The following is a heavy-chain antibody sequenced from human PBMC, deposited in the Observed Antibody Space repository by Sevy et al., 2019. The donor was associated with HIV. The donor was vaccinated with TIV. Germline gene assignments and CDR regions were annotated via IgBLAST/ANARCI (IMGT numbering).Heavy chain of an antibody. J-gene: IGHJ6*03. D-gene: IGHD2-21*01. CDR3: ARDTYYFYVDV. V-gene: IGHV3-7*01. Sequence: GGSLRLSCVVSGFSFSNYWMTWVRQAPGKGLEWVANIKPDGSVKSYVDSVKGRFTISRDNAKNSLSLQMNSLSAEDTAVYYCARDTYYFYVDVWGKGTTVTVSS. CDR1: GFSFSNYW. CDR2: IKPDGSVK.